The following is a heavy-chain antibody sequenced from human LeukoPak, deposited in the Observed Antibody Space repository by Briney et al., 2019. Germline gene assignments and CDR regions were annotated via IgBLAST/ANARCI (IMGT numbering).Heavy chain of an antibody. CDR2: INPNSGGT. J-gene: IGHJ5*02. V-gene: IGHV1-2*02. CDR3: ARIPIVVVPAAQGDNWFDP. D-gene: IGHD2-2*01. CDR1: GYTFTGYY. Sequence: ASVKVSCKASGYTFTGYYMHWVRQAPGQGLEWMGWINPNSGGTNYAQKFQGRVTMTRDTSISTAYMELSRLRSVDTAVYYCARIPIVVVPAAQGDNWFDPWGQGTLVTVS.